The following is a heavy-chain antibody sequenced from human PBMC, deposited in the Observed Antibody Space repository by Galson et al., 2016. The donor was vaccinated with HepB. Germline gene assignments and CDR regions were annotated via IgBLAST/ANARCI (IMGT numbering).Heavy chain of an antibody. J-gene: IGHJ4*02. CDR1: GGSVSSHNW. D-gene: IGHD1-26*01. V-gene: IGHV4-4*02. CDR3: ARTEFGVVATTTSMVGY. Sequence: SETLSLTCAVSGGSVSSHNWWSWVRQPPGKGLEWIGEVFHSGSTNYNPSLKSGVTLSVDTSKNPFTLKMSSVTAADSAMYYCARTEFGVVATTTSMVGYWGQGTLVTVSS. CDR2: VFHSGST.